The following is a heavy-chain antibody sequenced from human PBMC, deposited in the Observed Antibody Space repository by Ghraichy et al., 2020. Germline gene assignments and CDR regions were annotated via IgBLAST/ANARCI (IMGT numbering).Heavy chain of an antibody. CDR2: IIPIFGTA. CDR3: ARANHEPNWNDVRYYYYYGMDV. J-gene: IGHJ6*02. CDR1: GGTFSSYA. Sequence: SVKVSCKASGGTFSSYAISWVRQAPGQGLEWMGGIIPIFGTANYAQKFQGRVTITADESTSTAYMELSSLRSEDTAVYYCARANHEPNWNDVRYYYYYGMDVWGQGTTVTVSS. D-gene: IGHD1-1*01. V-gene: IGHV1-69*13.